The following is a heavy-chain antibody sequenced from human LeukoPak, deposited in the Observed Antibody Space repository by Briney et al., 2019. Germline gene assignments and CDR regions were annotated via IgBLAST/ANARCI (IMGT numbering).Heavy chain of an antibody. CDR2: IIPILGTA. CDR1: GGTFSSYA. Sequence: SVKVSCKASGGTFSSYAISWVRQAPGQGLERMGGIIPILGTANYAQKFQGRVTITADKSTSTAYMELSSLRSEDTAVYYCARDAGYYYGSGSYFDYWGQGTLVTVSS. V-gene: IGHV1-69*06. CDR3: ARDAGYYYGSGSYFDY. J-gene: IGHJ4*02. D-gene: IGHD3-10*01.